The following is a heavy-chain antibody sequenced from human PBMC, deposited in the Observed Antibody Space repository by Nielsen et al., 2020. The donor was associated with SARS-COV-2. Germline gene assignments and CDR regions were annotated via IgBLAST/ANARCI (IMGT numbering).Heavy chain of an antibody. Sequence: VRQAPGKGLEWVGFIRSKAYGGTTEYAASVKGRFTISRDDSKSIAYLQMSSLRAEDTAVYYCARRSSGYYSNDYWGQGTLVTVSS. V-gene: IGHV3-49*02. CDR2: IRSKAYGGTT. J-gene: IGHJ4*02. D-gene: IGHD3-22*01. CDR3: ARRSSGYYSNDY.